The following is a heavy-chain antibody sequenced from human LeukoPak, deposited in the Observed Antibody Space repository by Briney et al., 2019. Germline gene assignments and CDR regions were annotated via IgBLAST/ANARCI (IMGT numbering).Heavy chain of an antibody. Sequence: GGSLRLSCAASGFTFSTSAMTWVRQAPGKGLEWVSGISGSGVTDYADSVKGRFTISRDNSKNTLYLQMSSLRAEDTAIYYCVYSGYDWTYYFDWWGQGTLVTVSS. V-gene: IGHV3-23*01. D-gene: IGHD5-12*01. CDR1: GFTFSTSA. J-gene: IGHJ4*02. CDR2: ISGSGVT. CDR3: VYSGYDWTYYFDW.